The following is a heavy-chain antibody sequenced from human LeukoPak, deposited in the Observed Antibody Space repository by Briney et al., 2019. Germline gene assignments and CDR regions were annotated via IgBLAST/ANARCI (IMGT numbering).Heavy chain of an antibody. CDR2: ISYSGST. Sequence: PSGTLSLTCTVSGGSISISYYWGWIRQPPGKGLEWIGSISYSGSTYYNPSLKSRVTISVDTSKNQFSLKLSSVTAADTAVYYCARRVVTAAHDAFDIWGQGTVVTVSS. CDR1: GGSISISYY. V-gene: IGHV4-39*01. J-gene: IGHJ3*02. D-gene: IGHD2-15*01. CDR3: ARRVVTAAHDAFDI.